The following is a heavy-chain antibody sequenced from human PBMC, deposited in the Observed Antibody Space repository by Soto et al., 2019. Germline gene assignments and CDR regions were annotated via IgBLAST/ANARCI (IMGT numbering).Heavy chain of an antibody. D-gene: IGHD6-13*01. CDR2: IYYSGST. J-gene: IGHJ5*02. V-gene: IGHV4-59*01. Sequence: NPSETLSLTCTVSGGSISSYYWSWIRQPPGKGLEWIGYIYYSGSTNYNPSLKSRVTISVDTSKNQFSLKLSSVTAADTAVYYCARSGHYPSFRYSSSSYSEFDPWGQGTLVTVSS. CDR1: GGSISSYY. CDR3: ARSGHYPSFRYSSSSYSEFDP.